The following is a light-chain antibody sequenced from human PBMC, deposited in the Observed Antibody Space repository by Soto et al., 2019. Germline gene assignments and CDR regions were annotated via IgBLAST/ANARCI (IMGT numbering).Light chain of an antibody. J-gene: IGLJ2*01. CDR3: SSYTSSSPVV. CDR1: SSDVGGYKY. V-gene: IGLV2-14*01. Sequence: QSALTQPASVSGSPGQSITISCTGTSSDVGGYKYVSWYQQHPGKAPKLMIYDVSNRHSGVSNRFSGSKSGNTASLTISWLQAEDEADYYCSSYTSSSPVVFGGGTKVTVL. CDR2: DVS.